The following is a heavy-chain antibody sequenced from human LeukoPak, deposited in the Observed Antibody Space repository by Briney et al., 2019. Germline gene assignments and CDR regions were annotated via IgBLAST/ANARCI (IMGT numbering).Heavy chain of an antibody. D-gene: IGHD3-3*01. V-gene: IGHV1-46*01. CDR1: GYTFTSYY. J-gene: IGHJ4*02. CDR2: INPSGGST. Sequence: ASVKVSCKASGYTFTSYYMHWVRQAPGQGLEWMGIINPSGGSTSYAQKFQGRVTVTRDMSTSTVYMELSSLRSEDTAVYYCARASYYDFWSGSFDYWGQGTLVTVSS. CDR3: ARASYYDFWSGSFDY.